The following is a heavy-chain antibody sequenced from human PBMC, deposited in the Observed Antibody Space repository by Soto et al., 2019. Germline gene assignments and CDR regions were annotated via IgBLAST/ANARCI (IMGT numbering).Heavy chain of an antibody. CDR1: GYTFINYA. CDR3: ARVGGSTLDY. V-gene: IGHV1-3*01. Sequence: EASVKVSCKASGYTFINYAIHWVRQAPGQRLEWMGWINGGNGNTEYSQRFQGRVTITRTLSASTAYMELSGLRSEDTAVYYCARVGGSTLDYWGQGTLVTVSS. J-gene: IGHJ4*02. CDR2: INGGNGNT. D-gene: IGHD3-10*01.